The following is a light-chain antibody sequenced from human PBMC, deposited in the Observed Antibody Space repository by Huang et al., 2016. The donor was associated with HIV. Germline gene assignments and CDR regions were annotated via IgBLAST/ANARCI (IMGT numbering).Light chain of an antibody. CDR2: DAS. V-gene: IGKV1-NL1*01. Sequence: DIQMTQSPSSLSASVGDRVTLTCRASQDIRNSVAWYQHKPGKAPKLRLHDASRLESGVPSRFSGSGSGTNYTLTISGLQPEDAATYYCQQYYTIRAFGQGTKVEIK. CDR3: QQYYTIRA. CDR1: QDIRNS. J-gene: IGKJ1*01.